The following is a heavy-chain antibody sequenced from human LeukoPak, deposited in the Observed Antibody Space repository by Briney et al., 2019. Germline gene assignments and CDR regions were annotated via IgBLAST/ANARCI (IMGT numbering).Heavy chain of an antibody. Sequence: ASVKVSCKASGYTFTTYYMHWVRQAPGQGLEWMGIISPSGGSTGYAQKFQGRVTMTRDTSTNTVYMELSSLRSEDTAVYYCATSAYGEPPLYWGQGTLVTVSS. J-gene: IGHJ4*02. CDR2: ISPSGGST. CDR1: GYTFTTYY. V-gene: IGHV1-46*01. CDR3: ATSAYGEPPLY. D-gene: IGHD4-17*01.